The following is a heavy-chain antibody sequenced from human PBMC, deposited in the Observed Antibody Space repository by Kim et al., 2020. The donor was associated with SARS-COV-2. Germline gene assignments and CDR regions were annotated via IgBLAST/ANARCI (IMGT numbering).Heavy chain of an antibody. V-gene: IGHV3-30*02. J-gene: IGHJ6*02. Sequence: YYAESVKGRFTISRDNSKNTVYLQMRSLTTEDTAVYYCAKDHRGNYFGMDVWGQGTTVTVSS. CDR3: AKDHRGNYFGMDV.